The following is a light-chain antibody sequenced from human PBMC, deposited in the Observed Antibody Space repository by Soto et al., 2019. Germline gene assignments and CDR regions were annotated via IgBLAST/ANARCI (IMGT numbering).Light chain of an antibody. CDR3: QQAISFTIT. Sequence: DIQITQSPSSISASIGDIVSITCRASQGISTYLGWYQQKPGKAPKLLIYAASSLQTGVPSRLRGSGYGTDLTITISSLKPEDFGTYYCQQAISFTITFGHGTRLEIK. V-gene: IGKV1-12*01. CDR2: AAS. CDR1: QGISTY. J-gene: IGKJ5*01.